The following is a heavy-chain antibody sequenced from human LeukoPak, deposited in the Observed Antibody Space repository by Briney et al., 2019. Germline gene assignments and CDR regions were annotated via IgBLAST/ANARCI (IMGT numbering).Heavy chain of an antibody. Sequence: PGGSLRLSCAASGFTFDAYWMSWVRQAPGKGLEWVANIKPDGNEKYYVDSVKGRFTIYRDNAKNSLYLQMNSLRADDTAVYYCARDPLTQNDYWGQGTLVAVSS. D-gene: IGHD1-14*01. J-gene: IGHJ4*02. V-gene: IGHV3-7*01. CDR1: GFTFDAYW. CDR2: IKPDGNEK. CDR3: ARDPLTQNDY.